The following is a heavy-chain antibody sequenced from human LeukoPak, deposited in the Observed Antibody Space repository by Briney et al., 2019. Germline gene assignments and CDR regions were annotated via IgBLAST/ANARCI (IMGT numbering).Heavy chain of an antibody. CDR1: GFTFSSYA. D-gene: IGHD3-3*01. Sequence: GGSLRLSCAASGFTFSSYAMSWVRQAPGKGLEWVSAISGSGGSTYYADSVKGRFTISRDNSKNTLYLRMNSLRAEDTAVYYCARFWTIFGVAPSGLNWGQGTLVTVSS. J-gene: IGHJ4*02. V-gene: IGHV3-23*01. CDR3: ARFWTIFGVAPSGLN. CDR2: ISGSGGST.